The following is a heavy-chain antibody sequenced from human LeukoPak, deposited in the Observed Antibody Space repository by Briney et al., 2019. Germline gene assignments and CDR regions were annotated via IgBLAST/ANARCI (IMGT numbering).Heavy chain of an antibody. CDR2: INSDGSST. D-gene: IGHD1-26*01. V-gene: IGHV3-74*01. CDR1: GFTFSSYW. Sequence: GGSLRLSCATSGFTFSSYWMHWVRQAPGKGLVWVSRINSDGSSTSYADSVKGRFTISRDNAKNTLYLQMNSLRAEDTAVYYCARVRIVGRTDAFDIWGQGTMVTVSS. CDR3: ARVRIVGRTDAFDI. J-gene: IGHJ3*02.